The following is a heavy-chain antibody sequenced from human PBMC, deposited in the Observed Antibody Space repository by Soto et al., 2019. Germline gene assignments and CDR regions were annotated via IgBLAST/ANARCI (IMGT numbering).Heavy chain of an antibody. CDR1: GFTFSSYN. V-gene: IGHV3-21*01. CDR3: ARQGIRQQLEHY. J-gene: IGHJ4*02. D-gene: IGHD6-13*01. CDR2: ISSSSTYI. Sequence: GGSLRLSCGASGFTFSSYNMNWVRQAPGKGLEWVSSISSSSTYIYYADSLKGRFTISRDNAKNSLYLQMNSLRAEDTAVYYCARQGIRQQLEHYWGQGTLVTVSS.